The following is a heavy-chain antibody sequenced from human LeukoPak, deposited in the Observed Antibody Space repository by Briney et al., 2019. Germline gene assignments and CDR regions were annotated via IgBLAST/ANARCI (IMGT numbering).Heavy chain of an antibody. Sequence: ASVKVSCKPSGYIFTRDGISWVRQAPGQGLEWMGWISAYNGNTNYAQNLQGRVTMTTDTSTRIAYMELRSLGSDDTAIYYCARFSIPANAFDSWGQGTLVTVSS. CDR1: GYIFTRDG. CDR2: ISAYNGNT. D-gene: IGHD6-25*01. CDR3: ARFSIPANAFDS. J-gene: IGHJ5*01. V-gene: IGHV1-18*01.